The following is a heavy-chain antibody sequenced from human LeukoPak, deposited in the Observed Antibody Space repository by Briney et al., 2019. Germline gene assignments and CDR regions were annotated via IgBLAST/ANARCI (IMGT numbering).Heavy chain of an antibody. D-gene: IGHD1-26*01. CDR3: ARDLDGTYSVGVP. J-gene: IGHJ5*02. CDR1: RFTFSSYW. CDR2: IISDGSST. V-gene: IGHV3-74*01. Sequence: GGSLRLSCAASRFTFSSYWMHWVRQAPGKGLVWVSRIISDGSSTSYADSVKGRFTISRDNAKNTLYLQMNSLRAEDTAVYYCARDLDGTYSVGVPWGQGTLVTVSS.